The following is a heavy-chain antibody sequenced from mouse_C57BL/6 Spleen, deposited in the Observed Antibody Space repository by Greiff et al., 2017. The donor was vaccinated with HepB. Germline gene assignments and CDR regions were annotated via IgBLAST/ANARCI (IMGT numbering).Heavy chain of an antibody. V-gene: IGHV3-6*01. CDR2: ISYDGSN. J-gene: IGHJ2*01. CDR3: ARGYDY. CDR1: GYSITSGYN. Sequence: EVKLQESGPGLVKPSQSLSLTCSVTGYSITSGYNWNWIRQFPGNKLEWMGYISYDGSNNYNPSLKNRISITRDTSKNQFFLKLNSVTTEDTATYYCARGYDYWGQGTTLTVSS.